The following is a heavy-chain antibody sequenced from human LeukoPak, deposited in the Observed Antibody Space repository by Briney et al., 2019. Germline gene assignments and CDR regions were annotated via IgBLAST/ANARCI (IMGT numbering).Heavy chain of an antibody. CDR1: GGSFSGYY. CDR2: INHSGST. D-gene: IGHD3-3*01. CDR3: ARGEMYYDFWSGYYTHAEYFQH. Sequence: SETLSLTCAVYGGSFSGYYWSWIRQPPGKGLEWIGEINHSGSTNYNPSLKSRVTISVDTSKNQFSLKLSPVTAADTAVYYCARGEMYYDFWSGYYTHAEYFQHWGQGTLVTVSS. V-gene: IGHV4-34*01. J-gene: IGHJ1*01.